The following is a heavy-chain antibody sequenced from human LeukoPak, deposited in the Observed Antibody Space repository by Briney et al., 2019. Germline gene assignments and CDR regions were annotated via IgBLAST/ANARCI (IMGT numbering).Heavy chain of an antibody. CDR2: IGADGGGT. CDR3: ARDLGGVAEYYFDF. V-gene: IGHV3-64*01. Sequence: GGSLRPSCAASGFTFSAYAMHWVRQAPGKGLEHVSAIGADGGGTYYGNSVKGRFTISRDNSKNTLYLQMGSLRTEDMAVYYCARDLGGVAEYYFDFWGQGTLVTVSS. D-gene: IGHD6-19*01. J-gene: IGHJ4*02. CDR1: GFTFSAYA.